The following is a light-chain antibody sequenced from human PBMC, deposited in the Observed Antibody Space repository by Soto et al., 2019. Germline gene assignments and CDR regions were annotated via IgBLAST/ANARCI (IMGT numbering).Light chain of an antibody. V-gene: IGKV1-17*02. CDR3: LQFNSYPRT. CDR1: QDIRSD. J-gene: IGKJ1*01. CDR2: ATF. Sequence: DVHMTQSPSSLSASVGYRVTITCRASQDIRSDLGWYQQRPGRAPKRLIYATFTLQSGVPSRFRGSRSGTEFTLTISNLQPEDFETYYCLQFNSYPRTFGQGTKVDIK.